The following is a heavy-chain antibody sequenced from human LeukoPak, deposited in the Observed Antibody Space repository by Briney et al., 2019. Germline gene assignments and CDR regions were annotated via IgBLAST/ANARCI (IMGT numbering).Heavy chain of an antibody. Sequence: GESLKISCKGSGYSFTSYWIGWVRQMPGKGLEWMGIIYPGDSDTRYSPSFQGQVTISADKSIGTAYLQWSSLKASDTAMYYCARSPVVAARGYYFDYWGQGTLVTVSS. CDR2: IYPGDSDT. D-gene: IGHD2-15*01. J-gene: IGHJ4*02. CDR3: ARSPVVAARGYYFDY. CDR1: GYSFTSYW. V-gene: IGHV5-51*01.